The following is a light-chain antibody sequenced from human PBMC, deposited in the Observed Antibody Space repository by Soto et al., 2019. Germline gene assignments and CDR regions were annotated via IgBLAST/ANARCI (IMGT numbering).Light chain of an antibody. Sequence: EIVLTQSPGTLSLSPGERATLSCRASQSVSSDYLAWYQQKPGQAPRLLIYGASGRATGIQDRFSGSGSGTDVTLTISRLEPEDFAVYYCQQYGSSHLYTFGQVTKLEIK. CDR1: QSVSSDY. J-gene: IGKJ2*01. CDR2: GAS. CDR3: QQYGSSHLYT. V-gene: IGKV3-20*01.